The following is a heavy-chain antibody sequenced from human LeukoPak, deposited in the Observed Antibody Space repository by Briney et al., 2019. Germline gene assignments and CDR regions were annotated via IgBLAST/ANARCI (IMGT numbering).Heavy chain of an antibody. V-gene: IGHV3-7*01. CDR1: GFTFSTYW. CDR3: VRVTWTGVAY. J-gene: IGHJ4*02. Sequence: GGSLRLSCAASGFTFSTYWMSWVRQAPGKGLEWVADIKPDGSEKYYVDSVEGRFTISRDNAKNSLYLQMNSLRAEDTAVYYCVRVTWTGVAYWGQGTLVTVSS. D-gene: IGHD3/OR15-3a*01. CDR2: IKPDGSEK.